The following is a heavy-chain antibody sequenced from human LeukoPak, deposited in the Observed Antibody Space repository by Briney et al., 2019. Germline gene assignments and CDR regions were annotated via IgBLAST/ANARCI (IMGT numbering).Heavy chain of an antibody. CDR3: ASAAVDYYYYGMDV. CDR2: IIPIFGTA. D-gene: IGHD6-13*01. Sequence: ASVKVSCKASGGTFSSYAISWVRQAPGQGLEWMGGIIPIFGTANYAQKFQGRVTITADESTSTAYMELSSLRSEDTAVYYCASAAVDYYYYGMDVRGQGTTVTVSS. J-gene: IGHJ6*02. CDR1: GGTFSSYA. V-gene: IGHV1-69*13.